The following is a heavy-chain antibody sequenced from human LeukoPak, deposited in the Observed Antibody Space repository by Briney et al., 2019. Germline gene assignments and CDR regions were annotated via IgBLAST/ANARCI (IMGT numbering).Heavy chain of an antibody. Sequence: QRGGSLRLSCAASGFTLSNHWMTWVRQAPGKGLEWVARIKQDGSEKHYVDSVKGRFTISKDNSKNTLYMRMSSLRAEDTAVYYCAKRRYDSSGHFDSWGQGTLVTVSS. J-gene: IGHJ4*02. CDR3: AKRRYDSSGHFDS. CDR2: IKQDGSEK. D-gene: IGHD3-22*01. V-gene: IGHV3-7*03. CDR1: GFTLSNHW.